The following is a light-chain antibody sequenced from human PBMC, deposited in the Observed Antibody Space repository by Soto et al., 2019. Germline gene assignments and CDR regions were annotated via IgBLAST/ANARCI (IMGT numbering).Light chain of an antibody. V-gene: IGKV1-8*01. J-gene: IGKJ5*01. Sequence: AIRMTQSPSSFSASTGDRVTITCRASQGISSYLAWYQQKPVKAPKLLIYAASTLQSGVPSRFSGSGSGTDFTITISCLQSEDFATYYCHQYYSYPTFGQGTRLEMK. CDR1: QGISSY. CDR3: HQYYSYPT. CDR2: AAS.